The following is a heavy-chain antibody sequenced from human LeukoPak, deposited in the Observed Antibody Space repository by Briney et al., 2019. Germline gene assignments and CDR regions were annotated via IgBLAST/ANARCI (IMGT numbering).Heavy chain of an antibody. Sequence: SETLSLTCTVSGGSISNSNYYWSWIRQPPGKGLEWIGYIYYSGSTNYNPSLKSRVTISVDTSKNQSSLKLSSVTAADTAVYYCARLGGSESSSGNWFDPWGQGTLVTVSS. D-gene: IGHD6-6*01. CDR2: IYYSGST. J-gene: IGHJ5*02. V-gene: IGHV4-61*05. CDR1: GGSISNSNYY. CDR3: ARLGGSESSSGNWFDP.